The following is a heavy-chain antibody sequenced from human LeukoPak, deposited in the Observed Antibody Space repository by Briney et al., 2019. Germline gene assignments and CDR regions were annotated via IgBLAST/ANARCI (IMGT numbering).Heavy chain of an antibody. Sequence: SETLSLTCAVYGGSFSGYYWSWIRQPPGKGLEWIGEINHSGSTNYNPSLKSRVTISVDTSKNQFSLKLSSVTAADTAVYYCARASVLLSADYWGQGALVAVSS. CDR2: INHSGST. J-gene: IGHJ4*02. CDR1: GGSFSGYY. V-gene: IGHV4-34*01. D-gene: IGHD3-16*01. CDR3: ARASVLLSADY.